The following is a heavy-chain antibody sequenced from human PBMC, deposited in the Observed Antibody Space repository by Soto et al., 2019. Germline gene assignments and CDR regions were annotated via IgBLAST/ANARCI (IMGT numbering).Heavy chain of an antibody. CDR2: ISTNSGNT. V-gene: IGHV1-18*01. Sequence: QVQLVQSGAEVKEPGASVKVSCKPSGYTFTRNGINWLRQAPGQGLEWVGWISTNSGNTDYAQKLQGRVTLTTDTSTNTAYLELRSLRSDDTAVYYCARDKDYMLDYWGQGTLVTVSS. CDR1: GYTFTRNG. CDR3: ARDKDYMLDY. J-gene: IGHJ4*02. D-gene: IGHD4-4*01.